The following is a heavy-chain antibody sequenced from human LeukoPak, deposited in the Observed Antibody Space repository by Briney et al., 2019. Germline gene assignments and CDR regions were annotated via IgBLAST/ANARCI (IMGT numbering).Heavy chain of an antibody. CDR3: ASRLDSGPY. V-gene: IGHV4-4*02. CDR1: GGSISSPNW. CDR2: VFHTGST. D-gene: IGHD4-17*01. Sequence: PSETLSLTCAVSGGSISSPNWWTWVRQPPGKGLEWIGEVFHTGSTNYNPSLKSRVIISLDKSDNQFSLSLTSVTAADTAVYYCASRLDSGPYWGQGTLVTVSS. J-gene: IGHJ4*02.